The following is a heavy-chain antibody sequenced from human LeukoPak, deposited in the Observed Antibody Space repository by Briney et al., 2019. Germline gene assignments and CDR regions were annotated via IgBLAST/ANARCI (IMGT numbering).Heavy chain of an antibody. V-gene: IGHV3-53*01. CDR1: GFIVSGDF. Sequence: GSLRLSCAAPGFIVSGDFMSWVRQAPGKGLEWVSVIYSDGSTYYADSVKGRFTISRDNSKNTLDLQMTGLRAEDTAVYYCARERGRGRDSPWFDYWGQGTLVTVSS. J-gene: IGHJ4*02. CDR2: IYSDGST. CDR3: ARERGRGRDSPWFDY. D-gene: IGHD1-26*01.